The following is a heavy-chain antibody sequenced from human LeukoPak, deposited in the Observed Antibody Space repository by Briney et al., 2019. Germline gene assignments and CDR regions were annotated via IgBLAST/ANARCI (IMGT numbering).Heavy chain of an antibody. Sequence: SVKVSCKASGGTFSSYAISWVRQAPRQGLEWMGRIIPILGIANYAQKFQGRVTITADKSTSTAYMELSSLRSEDTAVYYCAREVIPTVTRMNWFDPWGQGTLVTVSS. J-gene: IGHJ5*02. CDR3: AREVIPTVTRMNWFDP. CDR2: IIPILGIA. CDR1: GGTFSSYA. V-gene: IGHV1-69*04. D-gene: IGHD4-17*01.